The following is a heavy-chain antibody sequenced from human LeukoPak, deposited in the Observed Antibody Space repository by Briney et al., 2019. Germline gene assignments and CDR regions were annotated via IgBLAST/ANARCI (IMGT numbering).Heavy chain of an antibody. V-gene: IGHV3-30-3*01. Sequence: GRSLRLSCATSGFTFSRYAMHWVRQAPGKGLEWVALISYDANIGSNKYYADSVKGRFTISRDNSKNTLYLQMNSLRAEDTAVYYCAKGRWAAAAPYNWFDPWGQGTLVTVSS. CDR3: AKGRWAAAAPYNWFDP. CDR2: ISYDANIGSNK. CDR1: GFTFSRYA. J-gene: IGHJ5*02. D-gene: IGHD6-13*01.